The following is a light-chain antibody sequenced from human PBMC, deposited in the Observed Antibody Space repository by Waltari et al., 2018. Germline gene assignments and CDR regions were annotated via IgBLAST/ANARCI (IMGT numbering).Light chain of an antibody. CDR3: QQYGSSPPMYT. CDR1: QSVSSSY. CDR2: GAS. V-gene: IGKV3-20*01. J-gene: IGKJ2*01. Sequence: EIVLTQSPGTLSLSPGERATLSCRASQSVSSSYLAWYQQKPGQAPRLLLYGASSRATGIPDRFSGSVSGTDFTLTISRLEPEDFAVYYCQQYGSSPPMYTFGQGTKLEIK.